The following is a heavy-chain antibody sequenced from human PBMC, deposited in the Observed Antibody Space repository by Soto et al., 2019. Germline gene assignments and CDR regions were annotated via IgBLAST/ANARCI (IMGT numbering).Heavy chain of an antibody. V-gene: IGHV1-18*01. CDR3: VRGPSLGYFQY. Sequence: QVQLVQSGAEVKKPGASVKVSCKASGYTFTNYGTSWVRQAPGQGLEYMGWISGDNGDTHDAQKIQGRVTMTTDTSTNTAYMELRSLRPDDPAVYYCVRGPSLGYFQYWGQGTLVTVSS. J-gene: IGHJ1*01. CDR2: ISGDNGDT. D-gene: IGHD6-6*01. CDR1: GYTFTNYG.